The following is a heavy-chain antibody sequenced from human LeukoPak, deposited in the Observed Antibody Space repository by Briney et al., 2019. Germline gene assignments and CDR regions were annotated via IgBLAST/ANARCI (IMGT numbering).Heavy chain of an antibody. J-gene: IGHJ4*02. Sequence: GGSLRLSCAASGFTFSTYAMSWVRQAPGKGLEWVSGIGGSGGGTYYADSVKGRLIISRDTFKNTLYLQMNSLRAEDTAVYYCAKTGFLWNYPLAYWGQGTLVTVSS. D-gene: IGHD1-7*01. CDR3: AKTGFLWNYPLAY. V-gene: IGHV3-23*01. CDR2: IGGSGGGT. CDR1: GFTFSTYA.